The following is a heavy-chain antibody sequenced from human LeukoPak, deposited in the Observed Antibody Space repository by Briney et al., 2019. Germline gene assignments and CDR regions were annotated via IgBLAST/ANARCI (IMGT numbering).Heavy chain of an antibody. D-gene: IGHD2-2*01. Sequence: SETLSLTCAVYGGSFSGYYWSWIRQPPGKGLEWIGEINHSGSTNHNPSLKSRVTISVDTSKNQFSLKLSSVTAADTAVYYCARGSIPAAPTYFDYWGQGTLVTVSS. CDR3: ARGSIPAAPTYFDY. V-gene: IGHV4-34*01. J-gene: IGHJ4*02. CDR1: GGSFSGYY. CDR2: INHSGST.